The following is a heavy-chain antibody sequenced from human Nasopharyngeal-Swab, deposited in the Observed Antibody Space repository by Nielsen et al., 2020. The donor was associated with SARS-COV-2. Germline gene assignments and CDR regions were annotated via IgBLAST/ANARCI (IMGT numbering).Heavy chain of an antibody. CDR2: IKSKTDGGTT. J-gene: IGHJ5*02. CDR3: TTDLRSAGLTKNRLLLWFGELRRTNWFDP. V-gene: IGHV3-15*01. D-gene: IGHD3-10*01. Sequence: VRQAPGKGLEWVGRIKSKTDGGTTDYAAPVKGRLTISRDDSKNTLYLQMNSLKTEDTAVYYCTTDLRSAGLTKNRLLLWFGELRRTNWFDPWGQGTLVTVSS.